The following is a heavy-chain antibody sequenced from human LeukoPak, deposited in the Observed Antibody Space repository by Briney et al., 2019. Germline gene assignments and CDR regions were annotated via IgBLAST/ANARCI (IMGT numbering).Heavy chain of an antibody. D-gene: IGHD6-13*01. CDR2: IYYSGST. CDR3: ARETQQPNANFDY. J-gene: IGHJ4*02. V-gene: IGHV4-39*02. CDR1: GGSISSSSYY. Sequence: PSETLSLTCTVSGGSISSSSYYWGWIRQPPGKGLEWIGSIYYSGSTYYNPSLKSRVTISVDTSKNQFSLKLSSVTAADTAVYYCARETQQPNANFDYWGQGTLVTVSS.